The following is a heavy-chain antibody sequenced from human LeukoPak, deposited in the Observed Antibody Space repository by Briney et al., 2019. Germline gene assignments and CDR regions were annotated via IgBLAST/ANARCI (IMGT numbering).Heavy chain of an antibody. D-gene: IGHD2-15*01. CDR2: INSDGSST. CDR1: GFTFSSYW. Sequence: GGSLRLSCAASGFTFSSYWMRWVRQAPGKGLVWVSRINSDGSSTSYADSVKGRFTISRDNAKNTLYLQMNSLRAEDTAVYYCARDLYWGLRPVAATPAVDYWGQGTLVTVSS. V-gene: IGHV3-74*01. CDR3: ARDLYWGLRPVAATPAVDY. J-gene: IGHJ4*02.